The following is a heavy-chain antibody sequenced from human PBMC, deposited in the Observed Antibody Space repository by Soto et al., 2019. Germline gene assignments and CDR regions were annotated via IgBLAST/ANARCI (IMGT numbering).Heavy chain of an antibody. J-gene: IGHJ4*02. D-gene: IGHD1-26*01. CDR3: ARWNSWFGGSYVDY. V-gene: IGHV4-39*02. CDR1: GDSITSTCYY. CDR2: IYYSGST. Sequence: QVQLQESGPGLVKPSENLSLTCSVSGDSITSTCYYWGWIRQAPGKGLEWMGTIYYSGSTYYNPSLKSLVTVSVDTSKNHFSLSLYSVTAAVTALYFCARWNSWFGGSYVDYWGQGALVTVSS.